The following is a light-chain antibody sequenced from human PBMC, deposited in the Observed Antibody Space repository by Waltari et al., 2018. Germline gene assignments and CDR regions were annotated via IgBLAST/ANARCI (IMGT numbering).Light chain of an antibody. CDR2: HAS. V-gene: IGKV3-20*01. CDR3: QQYGTSTSLT. Sequence: EIVLTQSPGPLYLSPGKRATLSCRASENVFNSYLAWYQQNPGQAPRLLINHASVRATGVPDRFSGSGSGTVFTLTISRLEPEDFAVYYCQQYGTSTSLTFGGGTKVEIK. CDR1: ENVFNSY. J-gene: IGKJ4*01.